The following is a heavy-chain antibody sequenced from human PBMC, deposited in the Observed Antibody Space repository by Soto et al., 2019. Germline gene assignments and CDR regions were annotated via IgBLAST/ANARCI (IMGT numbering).Heavy chain of an antibody. Sequence: ASVKVSCKASGYTFTSYGISWVRQAPGQGREWMGWISAYNGNTNYAQKLQGRVTMTTDTSTSTAYMELRSLRSDDTAVYYCARDGGYGDYVENYYGMDVWGQGTTVTAP. CDR2: ISAYNGNT. CDR3: ARDGGYGDYVENYYGMDV. CDR1: GYTFTSYG. V-gene: IGHV1-18*04. D-gene: IGHD4-17*01. J-gene: IGHJ6*02.